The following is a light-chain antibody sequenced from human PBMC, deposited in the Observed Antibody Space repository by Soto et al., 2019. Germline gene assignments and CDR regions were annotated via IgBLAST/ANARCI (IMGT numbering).Light chain of an antibody. V-gene: IGKV3-20*01. Sequence: EIVLTQSPGTLSLSPGERATLSCRASHTISSSYLAWYQQKPGQAPRLLMYGASSRATGIPDRFSGSGSGTDFTLTISRLEPEDFAMYYCQQWFTFGPG. CDR3: QQWFT. J-gene: IGKJ3*01. CDR1: HTISSSY. CDR2: GAS.